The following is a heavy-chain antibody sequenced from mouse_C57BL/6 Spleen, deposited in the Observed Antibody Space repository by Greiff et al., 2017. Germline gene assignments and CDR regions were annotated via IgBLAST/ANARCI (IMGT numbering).Heavy chain of an antibody. CDR2: INPSSGYT. D-gene: IGHD1-1*01. CDR3: AREATVDAMDY. V-gene: IGHV1-4*01. CDR1: GYTFTSYT. J-gene: IGHJ4*01. Sequence: FQLQQSGAELARPGASVKMSCKASGYTFTSYTMHWVKQRPGQGLEWIGYINPSSGYTKYNQKFKDKATLTADKSSSTAYMQLSSLTSEDSAVYYCAREATVDAMDYWGQGTSVTVSS.